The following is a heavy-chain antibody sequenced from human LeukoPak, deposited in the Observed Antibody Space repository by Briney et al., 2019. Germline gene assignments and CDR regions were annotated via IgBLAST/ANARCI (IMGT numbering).Heavy chain of an antibody. CDR2: IIPIFGTA. CDR3: ARAYDFWSGYSRRGIYYFDY. J-gene: IGHJ4*02. D-gene: IGHD3-3*01. CDR1: GDTFSSYA. V-gene: IGHV1-69*13. Sequence: GASVKVSCKASGDTFSSYAISWVRQAPGQGLEWMGGIIPIFGTANYAQKFQGRVTITADESTSTAYMELSSLRSEDTAVYYCARAYDFWSGYSRRGIYYFDYWGLGTLVTVSS.